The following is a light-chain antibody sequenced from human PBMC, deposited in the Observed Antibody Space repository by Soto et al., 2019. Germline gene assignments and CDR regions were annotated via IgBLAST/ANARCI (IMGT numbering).Light chain of an antibody. J-gene: IGKJ5*01. CDR2: DTS. V-gene: IGKV3-15*01. CDR3: QQYNNWPPIT. Sequence: MTQSPSTLSLSPVECATLSFSLSQGIGSTLAWYQHTPGQTPRLLIYDTSTRATGVPVRFSGSRSGTEFTLTISSLQSEDFAVYYCQQYNNWPPITFGQGTRLEI. CDR1: QGIGST.